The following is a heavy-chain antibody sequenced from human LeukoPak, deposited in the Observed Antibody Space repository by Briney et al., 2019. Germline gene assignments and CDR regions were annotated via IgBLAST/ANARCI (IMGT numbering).Heavy chain of an antibody. D-gene: IGHD3-10*01. J-gene: IGHJ5*02. Sequence: PSETLSLTCAVSGGSISNSNWWSWVRQPPGKGLEWIGEIYHSGSTNYNPSLKSRVTISVDKSKNQFSLKLNSVTAADTAVYYCAREYYYGSAERWFDPWGQGTLVTVSS. V-gene: IGHV4-4*02. CDR1: GGSISNSNW. CDR3: AREYYYGSAERWFDP. CDR2: IYHSGST.